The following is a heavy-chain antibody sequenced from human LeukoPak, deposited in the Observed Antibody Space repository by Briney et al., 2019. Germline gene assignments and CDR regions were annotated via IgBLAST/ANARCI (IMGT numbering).Heavy chain of an antibody. V-gene: IGHV4-59*01. CDR3: ARVRGSGSYSLYYYYYYMDV. Sequence: SETLSLTCAVYGGSLSGYYWSWIRQPPGKGLEWIGYIYYSGSTNYNPSLKSRVTISVDTSKNQFSLKLSSVTAADTAVYYCARVRGSGSYSLYYYYYYMDVWGKGTTVTISS. D-gene: IGHD3-10*01. J-gene: IGHJ6*03. CDR2: IYYSGST. CDR1: GGSLSGYY.